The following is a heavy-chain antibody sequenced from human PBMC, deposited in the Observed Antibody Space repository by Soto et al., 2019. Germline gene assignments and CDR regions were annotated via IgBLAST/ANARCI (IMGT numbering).Heavy chain of an antibody. CDR3: ARRLLWFGELFPQDYYYYYGMNV. CDR2: IYMSGST. V-gene: IGHV4-4*07. J-gene: IGHJ6*02. D-gene: IGHD3-10*01. Sequence: SETLSLTCTVFGGSISSNYWTWIRQTAGKGLEWIGGIYMSGSTNYNHSVKSRVTMSMDTSNHQFSLKLSFVTAADTAVYYFARRLLWFGELFPQDYYYYYGMNVWGQGTTATVSS. CDR1: GGSISSNY.